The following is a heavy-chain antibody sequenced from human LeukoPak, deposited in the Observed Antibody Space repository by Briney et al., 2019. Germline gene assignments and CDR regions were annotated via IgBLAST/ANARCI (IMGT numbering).Heavy chain of an antibody. V-gene: IGHV4-4*07. D-gene: IGHD2-2*01. CDR2: ININGNT. CDR3: ARDLTVIIPTALDWFDP. Sequence: SETLSLTCIVSGVSISPYHWNWIRQPAGKGLEWIGRININGNTNYNPSLKSRVTMSIETSKNQFSLKLSSVTAADTAVYYCARDLTVIIPTALDWFDPWGQGTLVTVSS. CDR1: GVSISPYH. J-gene: IGHJ5*02.